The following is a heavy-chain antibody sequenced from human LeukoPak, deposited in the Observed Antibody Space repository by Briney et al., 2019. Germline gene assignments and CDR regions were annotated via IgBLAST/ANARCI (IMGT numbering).Heavy chain of an antibody. CDR3: ARESESSGFDY. Sequence: GGSLRLSRPASVFTFLHYYMSWLRQAPAKGRDGVSYISSSSSSFNNYPDSMKGRFTISRDNAKYSLYLQMNSLRAEDTDVYYCARESESSGFDYWGQGTLVTVSS. CDR2: ISSSSSSFN. V-gene: IGHV3-11*06. J-gene: IGHJ4*02. D-gene: IGHD6-19*01. CDR1: VFTFLHYY.